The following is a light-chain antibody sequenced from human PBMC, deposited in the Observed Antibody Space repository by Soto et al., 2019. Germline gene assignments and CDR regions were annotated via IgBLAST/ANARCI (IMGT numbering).Light chain of an antibody. J-gene: IGKJ1*01. CDR1: QSIGSW. V-gene: IGKV1-5*03. CDR2: KAS. Sequence: DIQMTQSPYSLSASLGDSVTITCRASQSIGSWLAWYQQKPGKAPKLLIYKASTLESGVPSRFSGSGSGTELTLTISSLQPDDFATYHCQQYYTYPVTFGQGTKVDIK. CDR3: QQYYTYPVT.